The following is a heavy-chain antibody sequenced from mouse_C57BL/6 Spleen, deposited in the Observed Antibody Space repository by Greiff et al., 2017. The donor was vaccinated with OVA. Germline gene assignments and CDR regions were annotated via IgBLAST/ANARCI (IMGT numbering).Heavy chain of an antibody. V-gene: IGHV1-80*01. D-gene: IGHD1-1*01. CDR1: GYAFSSYW. J-gene: IGHJ3*01. CDR2: IYPGEGDT. CDR3: ARSDYGSSPWFAY. Sequence: VQLQQSGAELVKPGASVKISCKASGYAFSSYWMNWVKQRPGKGLEWIGQIYPGEGDTNYNGKFKGKATLTADKSSSTAYMQLSSLTSEESAVYFCARSDYGSSPWFAYWGQGTLVTVSA.